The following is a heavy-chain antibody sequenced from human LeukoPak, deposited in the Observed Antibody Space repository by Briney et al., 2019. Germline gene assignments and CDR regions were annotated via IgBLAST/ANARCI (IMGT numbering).Heavy chain of an antibody. V-gene: IGHV5-51*01. J-gene: IGHJ3*02. Sequence: GESLQISCQGSGYSFTSYWIGWVRPMPGKGLEWMGIIYPGDSDTRYSPSFQGQVTISADKSISTAYLQWSSLKASDTAMYYCARRSGGYDTTGFGAFDIWGQGTMVTVSS. CDR3: ARRSGGYDTTGFGAFDI. D-gene: IGHD3-22*01. CDR1: GYSFTSYW. CDR2: IYPGDSDT.